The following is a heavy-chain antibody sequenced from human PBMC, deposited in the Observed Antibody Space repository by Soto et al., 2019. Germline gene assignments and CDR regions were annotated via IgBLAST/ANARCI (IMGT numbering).Heavy chain of an antibody. D-gene: IGHD6-19*01. J-gene: IGHJ4*02. CDR3: AHTLHEKWVVVFDY. Sequence: VSGPTLVNPTQTLTLTCTFSGFSLSTSGVGVAWNRQPPGRALEWLALIYWDDEKRSSLSLRTRLTITKDTSKNQVVLTMTNMDPVDTATYYCAHTLHEKWVVVFDYWGQGTLVTVSS. CDR2: IYWDDEK. V-gene: IGHV2-5*02. CDR1: GFSLSTSGVG.